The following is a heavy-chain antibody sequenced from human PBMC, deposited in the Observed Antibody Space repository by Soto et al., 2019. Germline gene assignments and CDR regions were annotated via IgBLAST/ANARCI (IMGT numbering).Heavy chain of an antibody. CDR1: GYTFTSYG. J-gene: IGHJ6*02. D-gene: IGHD3-16*02. CDR3: ARVPPYDYVWGSYRYSYYYYGTDV. Sequence: ASVKVSCKASGYTFTSYGISWVRQAPGRGLEWMGWISAYNGNTNYAQKLQGRVTMTTDTSTSTAYMELRSLRSDDTAVYYCARVPPYDYVWGSYRYSYYYYGTDVWGQGTTVTVSS. CDR2: ISAYNGNT. V-gene: IGHV1-18*01.